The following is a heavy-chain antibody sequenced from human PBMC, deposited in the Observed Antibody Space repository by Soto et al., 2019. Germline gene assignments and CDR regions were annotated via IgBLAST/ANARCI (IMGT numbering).Heavy chain of an antibody. CDR3: ARMYSSGSGWFHP. Sequence: TLSLTCFVSGYSITAGGYYWSWIRHHPGKGLEWIGSFYSSGSIIYNPSLRSRVSISGDTSSNQFSMSLTSVTAADTARYYCARMYSSGSGWFHPWGQGALVTVSS. CDR2: FYSSGSI. V-gene: IGHV4-31*03. D-gene: IGHD6-19*01. J-gene: IGHJ5*02. CDR1: GYSITAGGYY.